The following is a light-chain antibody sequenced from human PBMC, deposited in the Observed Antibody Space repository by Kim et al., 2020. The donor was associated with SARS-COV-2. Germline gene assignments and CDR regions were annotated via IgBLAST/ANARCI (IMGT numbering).Light chain of an antibody. CDR1: SGHSSYA. Sequence: QLVLTQSPSASASLGASVKLTCTLSSGHSSYAIAWHQQQPEKGPRYLMKINTDGSYSKGDGIPYRFSGFSSGAERYLTISGLQSEDEADYYCQTWGTGIRVFGGGTKLTVL. CDR3: QTWGTGIRV. V-gene: IGLV4-69*01. J-gene: IGLJ3*02. CDR2: INTDGSY.